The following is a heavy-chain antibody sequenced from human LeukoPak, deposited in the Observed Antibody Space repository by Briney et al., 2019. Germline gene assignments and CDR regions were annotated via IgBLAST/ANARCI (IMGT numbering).Heavy chain of an antibody. CDR2: ICPGDSDT. V-gene: IGHV5-51*01. J-gene: IGHJ4*02. CDR1: GYSFTSYW. D-gene: IGHD2-15*01. CDR3: ARLRSDIVVVVAARYFDY. Sequence: GESLQISCKGSGYSFTSYWIGWVRQMPGKGLEWMGIICPGDSDTRYSPSFQGQVTISADKSISTAYLQWSSLKASDTAMYYCARLRSDIVVVVAARYFDYWGQGTLVTVSS.